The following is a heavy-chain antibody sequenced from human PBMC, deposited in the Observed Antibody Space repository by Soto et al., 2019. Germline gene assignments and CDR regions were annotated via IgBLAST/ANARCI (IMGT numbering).Heavy chain of an antibody. CDR3: ARDRKWLVTRDDQNNWFDP. D-gene: IGHD6-19*01. CDR2: TYYRSKWYN. J-gene: IGHJ5*02. V-gene: IGHV6-1*01. CDR1: GDSVSSNSAA. Sequence: PSQTLSLTCAISGDSVSSNSAAWNWIRQSPSRGLEWLGRTYYRSKWYNDYAVSVKSRITINPDTSKNQFSLQLNSVTPEDTAVYYCARDRKWLVTRDDQNNWFDPWGQGTLVTVSS.